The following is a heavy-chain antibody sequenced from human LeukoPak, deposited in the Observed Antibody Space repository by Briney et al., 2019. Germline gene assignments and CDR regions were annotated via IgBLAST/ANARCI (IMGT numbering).Heavy chain of an antibody. CDR2: INPSGGST. D-gene: IGHD2-2*01. V-gene: IGHV1-46*01. CDR3: ARGGPAGDFIVVAPTNNAFDI. CDR1: GHTFSNYY. Sequence: ASVKVSCKASGHTFSNYYMHWVRQAPGQGLEWMGIINPSGGSTSYAQKFQGRVTMTRDTSTTTVYMELSSLRSEDTAVCYCARGGPAGDFIVVAPTNNAFDIWGQGTMVTVSS. J-gene: IGHJ3*02.